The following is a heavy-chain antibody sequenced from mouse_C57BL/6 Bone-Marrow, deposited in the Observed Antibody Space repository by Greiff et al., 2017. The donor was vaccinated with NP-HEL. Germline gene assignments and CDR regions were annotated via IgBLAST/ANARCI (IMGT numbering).Heavy chain of an antibody. D-gene: IGHD1-1*01. CDR2: IDPEDGET. J-gene: IGHJ1*03. CDR1: GFNIKDYY. CDR3: ASTVVAHYWYFDV. Sequence: VHVKQSGAELVKPGASVKLSCTASGFNIKDYYMHWVKQRTEQGLEWIGRIDPEDGETKYAPKFQGKATITADTSSNTAYLQLSSLTSEDTAVYYCASTVVAHYWYFDVWGTGTTVTVSS. V-gene: IGHV14-2*01.